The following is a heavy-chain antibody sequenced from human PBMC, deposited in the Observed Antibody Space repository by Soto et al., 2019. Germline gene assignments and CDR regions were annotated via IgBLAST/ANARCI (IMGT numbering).Heavy chain of an antibody. CDR3: ARDIYYGSGGYLHGMDV. Sequence: ASVKVSCKASGYSLIGYYLHWVRQAPGQGPEWMGWINPNSGGTKYVQKFQGRVTMTRDTSISTVYLELSRLRSDDTAVYYCARDIYYGSGGYLHGMDVWGQGTTVTVSS. J-gene: IGHJ6*02. CDR2: INPNSGGT. D-gene: IGHD3-10*01. V-gene: IGHV1-2*02. CDR1: GYSLIGYY.